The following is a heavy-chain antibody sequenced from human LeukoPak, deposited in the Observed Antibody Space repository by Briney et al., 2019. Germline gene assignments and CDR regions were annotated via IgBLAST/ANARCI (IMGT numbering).Heavy chain of an antibody. V-gene: IGHV1-2*02. J-gene: IGHJ4*02. Sequence: ASVKLSCNASGYTFTVSYMHWVRQATRHPREYLEWINLKSGDAKYAQKFQGRVTMTRDTSINTAYMDLGSLRSDATVIYYCARECRHCSGVSYSFDSWGQGALVTVSS. D-gene: IGHD2-21*02. CDR2: INLKSGDA. CDR3: ARECRHCSGVSYSFDS. CDR1: GYTFTVSY.